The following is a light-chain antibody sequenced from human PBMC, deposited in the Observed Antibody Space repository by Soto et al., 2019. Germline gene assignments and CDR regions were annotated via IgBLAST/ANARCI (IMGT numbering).Light chain of an antibody. J-gene: IGLJ1*01. CDR1: SSDVGGYNY. V-gene: IGLV2-14*01. CDR2: EVS. Sequence: QSALTQPASVSGSPGQSITISCTGTSSDVGGYNYVSWYQQHPGKAPKLMIYEVSNRPSGVSNRSSGSKSGNTSSLTISGXXAXXXADYYCSSYTSSSTYVFGTGTKLTVL. CDR3: SSYTSSSTYV.